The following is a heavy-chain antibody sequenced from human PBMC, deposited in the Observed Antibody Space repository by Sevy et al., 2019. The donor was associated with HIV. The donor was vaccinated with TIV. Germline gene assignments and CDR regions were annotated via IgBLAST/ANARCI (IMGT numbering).Heavy chain of an antibody. CDR2: ISGSGGSGDKT. J-gene: IGHJ4*02. Sequence: GGSLRLSCAASGFTFSNYAMNWVRQAPGKGLEWVSGISGSGGSGDKTHYADSVKGRFTISRDDSKNSLYLQLNSLRAEDTAIYYCARKYDSSAYFDYWGQGTLVTVSS. D-gene: IGHD3-22*01. CDR1: GFTFSNYA. V-gene: IGHV3-23*01. CDR3: ARKYDSSAYFDY.